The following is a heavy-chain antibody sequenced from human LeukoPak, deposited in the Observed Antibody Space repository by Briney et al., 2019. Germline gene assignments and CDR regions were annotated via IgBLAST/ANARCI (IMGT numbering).Heavy chain of an antibody. J-gene: IGHJ4*02. Sequence: ASVKVSCKVSGYTLTELSMHWVRQAPGKGLEWMGGFDPEDGETIYAQKFQGRVTMTEDTSTDTAYMELSSLRSEDTAVYYCHAQFDWSPPFDYWGQGTLVTVSS. CDR1: GYTLTELS. CDR2: FDPEDGET. CDR3: HAQFDWSPPFDY. V-gene: IGHV1-24*01. D-gene: IGHD3-9*01.